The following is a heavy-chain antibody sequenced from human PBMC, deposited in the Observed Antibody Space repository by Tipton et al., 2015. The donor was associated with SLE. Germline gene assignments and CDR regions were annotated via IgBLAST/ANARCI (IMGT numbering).Heavy chain of an antibody. Sequence: LRLSCAVYGGSFSGYYWSWIRQPPGKGLEWIGEINHSGSTNYNPSLKSRVTISVDTSKDQFSLKLSSVTAADTAVYYCARGGYSSSLGPYYFDYWGQGTLVTVSS. CDR1: GGSFSGYY. CDR3: ARGGYSSSLGPYYFDY. J-gene: IGHJ4*02. CDR2: INHSGST. D-gene: IGHD6-13*01. V-gene: IGHV4-34*01.